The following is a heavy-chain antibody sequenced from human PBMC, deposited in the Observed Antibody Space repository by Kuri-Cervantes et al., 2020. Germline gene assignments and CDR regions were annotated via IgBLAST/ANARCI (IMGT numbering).Heavy chain of an antibody. D-gene: IGHD2-2*01. CDR1: GFTFSDYY. Sequence: GGSLRLSCAASGFTFSDYYMSWIRQAPGKGLEWVSYISSSSSTIYYADSVKGRFTISRDNAKNSLYLQMNSLRDEDTAVYYCARDHCSSTSCYPANFDYWGQGTLVTVSS. V-gene: IGHV3-11*04. CDR3: ARDHCSSTSCYPANFDY. CDR2: ISSSSSTI. J-gene: IGHJ4*02.